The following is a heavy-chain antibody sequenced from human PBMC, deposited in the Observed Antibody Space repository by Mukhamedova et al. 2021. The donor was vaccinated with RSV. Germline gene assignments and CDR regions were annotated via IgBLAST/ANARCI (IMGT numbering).Heavy chain of an antibody. V-gene: IGHV3-23*01. CDR2: IGSDGGAT. J-gene: IGHJ3*02. Sequence: VSTIGSDGGATYFADSVKGRFTISRDNSKNTPFLQMNSLRAEDTAVYYCAKVIFVRFSAGALVIWGQGTMVT. CDR3: AKVIFVRFSAGALVI. D-gene: IGHD3-3*01.